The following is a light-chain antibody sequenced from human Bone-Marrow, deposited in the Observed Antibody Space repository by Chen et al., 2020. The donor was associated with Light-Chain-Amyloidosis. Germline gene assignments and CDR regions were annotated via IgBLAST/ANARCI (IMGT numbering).Light chain of an antibody. CDR2: RDT. V-gene: IGLV3-25*03. CDR3: QSADSSGTYAVI. Sequence: SYELTQPPSVSVSPGQTARITCSGDDLPTKYAYWYQQKPGQAPVLVIHRDTERHSGLSERFPGSSSGTTATLTISGVQAEDEADYHCQSADSSGTYAVIFGGGTKLTVL. CDR1: DLPTKY. J-gene: IGLJ2*01.